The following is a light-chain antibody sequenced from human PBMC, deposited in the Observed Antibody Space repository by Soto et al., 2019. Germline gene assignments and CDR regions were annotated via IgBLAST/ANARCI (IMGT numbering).Light chain of an antibody. CDR3: QQYGSSRCT. CDR2: GAS. J-gene: IGKJ2*02. V-gene: IGKV3-20*01. CDR1: QSVSSSY. Sequence: EIVLTQSPGTLSLSPGERATLSCRASQSVSSSYLAWYRQKPGQAPSLLIYGASSRATGIPDRVSGSGSGTDFTLTISRLEPEDFVVYYCQQYGSSRCTFGQGTKLEIK.